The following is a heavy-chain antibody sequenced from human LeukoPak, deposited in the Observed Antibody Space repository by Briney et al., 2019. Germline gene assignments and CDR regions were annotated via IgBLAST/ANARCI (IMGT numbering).Heavy chain of an antibody. J-gene: IGHJ4*02. Sequence: PGGSLRLSCAASGFTFSSYTMSWVRQAPGKGLEWVSTITTSDAGTYYADSVKGRFTISRDNSKNTLYLQMNSLRAEDTAVYYCAKGSAVADIYFDYWGQGTLVTVSS. CDR2: ITTSDAGT. CDR1: GFTFSSYT. CDR3: AKGSAVADIYFDY. V-gene: IGHV3-23*01. D-gene: IGHD6-19*01.